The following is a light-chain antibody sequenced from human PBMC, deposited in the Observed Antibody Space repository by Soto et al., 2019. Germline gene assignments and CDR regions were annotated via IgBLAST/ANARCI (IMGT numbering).Light chain of an antibody. CDR2: WAS. J-gene: IGKJ1*01. CDR1: QSVLYSANNKNY. Sequence: DIVMTQSPDSLAVSLGERATLNCKSSQSVLYSANNKNYLAWYQQKPGQPPKLLIYWASTRESGVPDLFSGSVSGTDFTLTFSRLQAEDVAVYFCQQYYTSPRTFGQGTKVEIK. CDR3: QQYYTSPRT. V-gene: IGKV4-1*01.